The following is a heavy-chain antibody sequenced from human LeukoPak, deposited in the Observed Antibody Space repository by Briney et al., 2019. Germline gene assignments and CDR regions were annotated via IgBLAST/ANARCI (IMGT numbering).Heavy chain of an antibody. J-gene: IGHJ4*02. CDR1: GFTFSSYE. Sequence: GGSLRLSCAASGFTFSSYEMNWVRQAPGKGLEWVSYISSSGSTIYYADSVKGRFTISRDNAKNSLYLQMNGLRAEDTAVYYCARDSGYSYGYGRYFDYWGQGTLVTVSS. V-gene: IGHV3-48*03. CDR2: ISSSGSTI. D-gene: IGHD5-18*01. CDR3: ARDSGYSYGYGRYFDY.